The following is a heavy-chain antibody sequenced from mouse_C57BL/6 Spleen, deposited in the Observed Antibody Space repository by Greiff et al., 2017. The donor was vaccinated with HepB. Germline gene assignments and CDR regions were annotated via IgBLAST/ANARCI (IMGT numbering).Heavy chain of an antibody. D-gene: IGHD2-4*01. CDR1: GFTFSNYW. CDR2: IRLKSDNYAT. Sequence: EVKLEESGGGLLQPGGSMKLPCVASGFTFSNYWMNWVRQSPEKGLEWVAQIRLKSDNYATHYAESVKGRFTISRDDSKSSVYLQMNNLRAEDTGIYYCTRRPYYDYDQAWFAYGAQGALVTVSA. J-gene: IGHJ3*01. V-gene: IGHV6-3*01. CDR3: TRRPYYDYDQAWFAY.